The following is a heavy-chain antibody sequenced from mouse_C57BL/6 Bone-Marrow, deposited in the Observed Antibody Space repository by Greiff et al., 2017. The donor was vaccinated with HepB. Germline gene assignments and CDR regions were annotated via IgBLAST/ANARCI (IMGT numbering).Heavy chain of an antibody. CDR3: TSYYRGAMDY. V-gene: IGHV6-6*01. Sequence: EVQGVESGGGLVQPGGSMKLSCAASGFTFSDAWMDWVRQSPEKGLEWVAEIRNKANTHATYYAESVKGRFTISRDDSKSSVYLQMNSLRAEDTGIYYCTSYYRGAMDYWGQGTSVTVSS. CDR2: IRNKANTHAT. J-gene: IGHJ4*01. D-gene: IGHD1-1*01. CDR1: GFTFSDAW.